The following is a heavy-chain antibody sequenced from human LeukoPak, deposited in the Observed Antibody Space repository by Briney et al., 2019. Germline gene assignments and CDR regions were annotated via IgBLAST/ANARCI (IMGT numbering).Heavy chain of an antibody. CDR1: GGSISSYY. D-gene: IGHD1-26*01. CDR3: ARGLREYYYYYMDV. J-gene: IGHJ6*03. CDR2: IYYSGST. Sequence: SETLSLTCTVSGGSISSYYWSWIRQPPGKGLEWIGYIYYSGSTNYNPSLKSRVTISVDTSKNQFSLKLSSVTAADTAVYYCARGLREYYYYYMDVWGKGTTVTVSS. V-gene: IGHV4-59*01.